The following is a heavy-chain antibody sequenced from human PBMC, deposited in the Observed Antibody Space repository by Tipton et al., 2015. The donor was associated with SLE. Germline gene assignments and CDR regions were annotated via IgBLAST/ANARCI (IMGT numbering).Heavy chain of an antibody. CDR3: ARVRRDYDSSGPLAFDI. D-gene: IGHD3-22*01. CDR1: GFTFSDYY. CDR2: ISSSSSYT. Sequence: SLRLSCAASGFTFSDYYMSWIRQAPGKGLEWVSYISSSSSYTNYADSVKGRFTISRDNAKNSLYLQMNSLRAEDTAVYYCARVRRDYDSSGPLAFDIWGQVTMVTVSS. J-gene: IGHJ3*02. V-gene: IGHV3-11*06.